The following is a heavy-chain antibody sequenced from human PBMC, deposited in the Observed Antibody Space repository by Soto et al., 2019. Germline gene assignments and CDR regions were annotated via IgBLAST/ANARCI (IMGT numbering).Heavy chain of an antibody. CDR3: ANVPIWCGGSSCYTEGFDS. CDR1: GFVFSDYA. V-gene: IGHV3-23*01. D-gene: IGHD2-21*01. J-gene: IGHJ4*02. Sequence: GGSLRLSCVASGFVFSDYAMSWVRQAPGKGLEWVSAISAGGDTYYADSVKGRSTVSRANSKNTLYLQMNSLRAKDTAIYYCANVPIWCGGSSCYTEGFDSWGQGTLVTVSS. CDR2: ISAGGDT.